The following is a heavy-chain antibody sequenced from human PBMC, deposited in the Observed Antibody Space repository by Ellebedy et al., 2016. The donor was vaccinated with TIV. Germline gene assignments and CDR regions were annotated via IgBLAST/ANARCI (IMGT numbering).Heavy chain of an antibody. J-gene: IGHJ6*02. D-gene: IGHD1-1*01. V-gene: IGHV3-33*01. Sequence: PGGSLRLSCAASGFTFSSYGMHWVRQAPGKGLAWMSVIWYDGSNTYYADSVKGRFTISRDNSKNTLYLQMNSLRAEDTAVYYCTSWNRGMDVWGQGTTVTVSS. CDR3: TSWNRGMDV. CDR2: IWYDGSNT. CDR1: GFTFSSYG.